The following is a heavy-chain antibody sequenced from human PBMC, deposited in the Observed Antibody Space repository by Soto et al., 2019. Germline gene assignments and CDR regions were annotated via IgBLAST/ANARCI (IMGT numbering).Heavy chain of an antibody. J-gene: IGHJ6*02. V-gene: IGHV3-33*01. CDR3: ARVPSGSGGYYYDGMDV. CDR2: IWYDGTNK. D-gene: IGHD1-26*01. Sequence: GGSLRLSCAASGFTFSTYAMHWVRQASGKGLEWVAVIWYDGTNKYYVDSVKGRFTISRDNSKNTLYLQMNSLRAEDTAIYYCARVPSGSGGYYYDGMDVWGQGTTVTVSS. CDR1: GFTFSTYA.